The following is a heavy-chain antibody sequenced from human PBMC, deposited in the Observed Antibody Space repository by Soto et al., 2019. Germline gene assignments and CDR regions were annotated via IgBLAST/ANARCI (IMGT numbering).Heavy chain of an antibody. D-gene: IGHD3-10*01. CDR1: GGSISSGGYY. J-gene: IGHJ4*02. V-gene: IGHV4-31*01. CDR3: ARGVTMVRGVIHTPYFDY. CDR2: IYYSGST. Sequence: QVQLQESGPGLVKPSQTLSLTCTVSGGSISSGGYYWSWIRQHPGKGLEWIGYIYYSGSTYYNLSLKSLLTISVDTSKNQFSLKLSSVTAADTAVYYCARGVTMVRGVIHTPYFDYWGQGTLVTVSS.